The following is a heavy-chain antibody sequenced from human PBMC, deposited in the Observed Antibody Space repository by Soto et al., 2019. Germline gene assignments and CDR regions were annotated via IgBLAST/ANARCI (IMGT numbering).Heavy chain of an antibody. CDR1: GGSFSSYT. Sequence: SVKVSCKASGGSFSSYTFNWVRQAPGQGLEWMGRFIPTLGISNYAQTFRGRVTITADKSASTVYMELSSLRSDDTAIFYCATTEMASTPFDFWGQGTLVTAPQ. D-gene: IGHD4-4*01. J-gene: IGHJ4*02. V-gene: IGHV1-69*02. CDR2: FIPTLGIS. CDR3: ATTEMASTPFDF.